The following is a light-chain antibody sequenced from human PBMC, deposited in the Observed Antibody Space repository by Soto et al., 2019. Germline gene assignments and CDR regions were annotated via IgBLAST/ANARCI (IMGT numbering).Light chain of an antibody. CDR1: QGISSF. Sequence: IQLTQSPSSLSASVGDRVTITCRASQGISSFLAWYQQKPGKAPKLLIYAASTLQSGVPSRFSGSGSGTDFTLTVSGLQSEDFAPYYCQQLYSYPFGQGTRLEIK. CDR3: QQLYSYP. V-gene: IGKV1-9*01. CDR2: AAS. J-gene: IGKJ5*01.